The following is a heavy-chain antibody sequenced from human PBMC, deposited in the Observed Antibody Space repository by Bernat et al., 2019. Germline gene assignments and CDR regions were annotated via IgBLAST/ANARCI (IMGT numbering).Heavy chain of an antibody. CDR2: IYPGYSDT. CDR3: ARQKSGSYTPLNAFDI. CDR1: GYSFTSYW. Sequence: EVQLVQSGAEVKKPGESLKISCKGSGYSFTSYWLGWVRQMPGKGLEWMGIIYPGYSDTRYSPSFQGQVTISADKSISTAYLQWSSLKASDTAMYYCARQKSGSYTPLNAFDIWGQGTMVTVSS. V-gene: IGHV5-51*01. J-gene: IGHJ3*02. D-gene: IGHD1-26*01.